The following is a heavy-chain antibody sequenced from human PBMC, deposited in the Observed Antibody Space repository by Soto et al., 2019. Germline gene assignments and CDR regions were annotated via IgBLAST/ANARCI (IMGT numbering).Heavy chain of an antibody. CDR2: ISAYNGNT. D-gene: IGHD3-22*01. CDR3: ARSDYYDSSGYPYGMDV. CDR1: GYTFTSYG. V-gene: IGHV1-18*01. J-gene: IGHJ6*02. Sequence: QVQLVQSGAEVKKPGASVKVSCKASGYTFTSYGISWVRQAPGQGLEWMGWISAYNGNTNYAQKLQGSVTMTTDTSTSTAYMELRSLRSDDTDVYYCARSDYYDSSGYPYGMDVWGQGTTVTVSS.